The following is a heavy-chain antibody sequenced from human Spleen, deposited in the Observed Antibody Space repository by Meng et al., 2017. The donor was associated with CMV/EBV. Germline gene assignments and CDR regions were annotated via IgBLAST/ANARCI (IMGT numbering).Heavy chain of an antibody. CDR3: ARDRTGDCSSTSCYNYYYYGMDV. J-gene: IGHJ6*02. CDR1: GYTFTGYY. CDR2: INPNSGGT. D-gene: IGHD2-2*02. V-gene: IGHV1-2*02. Sequence: ASVKVSCKASGYTFTGYYMHWVRQAPGQGLEWMGWINPNSGGTNYAQKFQGRVTITTDESTSTAYMELSSLRSEDTAVYYCARDRTGDCSSTSCYNYYYYGMDVWGQGTTVTVSS.